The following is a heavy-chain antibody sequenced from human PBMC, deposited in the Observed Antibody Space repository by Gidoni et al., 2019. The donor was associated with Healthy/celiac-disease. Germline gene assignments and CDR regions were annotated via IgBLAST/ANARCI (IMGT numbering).Heavy chain of an antibody. CDR3: ARGSPRGYCSGGSCYPGWFDP. CDR1: GFTFSSYS. J-gene: IGHJ5*02. Sequence: EVQLVESGGGLVKPGGSLRLSCAASGFTFSSYSMNWVRQAPGKGLEWVSSISSSSSYIYYADSVKGRFTISRDNAKNSLYLQMNSLRAEDTAVYYCARGSPRGYCSGGSCYPGWFDPWGQGTLVTVSS. V-gene: IGHV3-21*01. D-gene: IGHD2-15*01. CDR2: ISSSSSYI.